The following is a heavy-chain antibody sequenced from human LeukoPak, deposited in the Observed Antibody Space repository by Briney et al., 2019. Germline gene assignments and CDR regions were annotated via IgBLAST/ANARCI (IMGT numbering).Heavy chain of an antibody. CDR1: GGSISSSSYY. CDR3: AGHQGYEVPAAMEVDY. D-gene: IGHD2-2*01. Sequence: PSETLSLTCTVSGGSISSSSYYWGWIRQPPGKGLEWIGSIYYSGSTYYNPSLESRVTISVDTSKNQFSLKLSSVTAADTAVYYCAGHQGYEVPAAMEVDYWGQGTLVTVSS. J-gene: IGHJ4*02. V-gene: IGHV4-39*01. CDR2: IYYSGST.